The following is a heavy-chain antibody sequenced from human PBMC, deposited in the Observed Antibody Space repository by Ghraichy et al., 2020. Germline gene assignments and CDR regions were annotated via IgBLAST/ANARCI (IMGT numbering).Heavy chain of an antibody. CDR2: ISWNSGSI. CDR3: AKTPRELHPNELEYFQH. Sequence: GGSLRLSSAASGFTFDDYAMHWVRQAPGKSLEWVSGISWNSGSIGYADSVKGRFTISRDNAKNSLYLQMNSLRAEDTALYYCAKTPRELHPNELEYFQHWGQGTLVTVSS. J-gene: IGHJ1*01. D-gene: IGHD1-26*01. V-gene: IGHV3-9*01. CDR1: GFTFDDYA.